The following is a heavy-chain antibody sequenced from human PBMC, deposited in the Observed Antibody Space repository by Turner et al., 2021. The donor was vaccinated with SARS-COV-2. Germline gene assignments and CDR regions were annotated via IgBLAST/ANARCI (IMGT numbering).Heavy chain of an antibody. J-gene: IGHJ5*02. Sequence: QVQLQESGSGLVKPLETLCLTCTVSGVPISRDFWSWIRPLPGKGLEWIGYIYYRGITSYNATLKSRVTMSVDTSKNQFALKLMSVTAADTAVDYCARELQFNCLDAWGQGTLVTVSS. V-gene: IGHV4-59*01. D-gene: IGHD3-3*01. CDR3: ARELQFNCLDA. CDR1: GVPISRDF. CDR2: IYYRGIT.